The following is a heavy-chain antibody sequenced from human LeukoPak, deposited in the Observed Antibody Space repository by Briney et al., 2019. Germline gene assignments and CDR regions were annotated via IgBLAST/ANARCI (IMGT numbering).Heavy chain of an antibody. V-gene: IGHV3-21*01. D-gene: IGHD3-9*01. CDR3: ARVSYDILTGYSYIDY. J-gene: IGHJ4*02. Sequence: GGSLRLSCAASGFTFSSYSMNWVRQAPGKGLEWVSSIRSSSSYIYYADSVKGRFTISRDNAKNSLYLQMSSLRAEDTAVYYCARVSYDILTGYSYIDYWGQGTLVTVPS. CDR1: GFTFSSYS. CDR2: IRSSSSYI.